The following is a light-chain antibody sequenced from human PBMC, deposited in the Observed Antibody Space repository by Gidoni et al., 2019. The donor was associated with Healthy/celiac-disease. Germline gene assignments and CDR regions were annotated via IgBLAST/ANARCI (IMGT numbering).Light chain of an antibody. CDR1: QGISNY. Sequence: DLHLPHSPSSLSASVGDRVTITCRASQGISNYLAWYQQKPGKVPKLLIYAASTLQSGLPARFSGSGSGTDFTLTISSLQPEDVATYYCKKYNSALWTFGQGTKVEIK. V-gene: IGKV1-27*01. CDR2: AAS. J-gene: IGKJ1*01. CDR3: KKYNSALWT.